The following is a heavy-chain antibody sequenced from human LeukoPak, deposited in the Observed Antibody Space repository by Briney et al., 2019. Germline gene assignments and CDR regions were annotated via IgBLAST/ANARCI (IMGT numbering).Heavy chain of an antibody. CDR2: IYTSGST. J-gene: IGHJ5*02. Sequence: PSETLSLTCTVSGGSIRSYYWSWIRQPAGKGLEWIGRIYTSGSTNYNPSLKSRVTMSVDTSKNQFSLKLSSVTAADTAVYYCARAYSSSRFNWSDPWGQGTLVTVSS. CDR3: ARAYSSSRFNWSDP. V-gene: IGHV4-4*07. CDR1: GGSIRSYY. D-gene: IGHD6-13*01.